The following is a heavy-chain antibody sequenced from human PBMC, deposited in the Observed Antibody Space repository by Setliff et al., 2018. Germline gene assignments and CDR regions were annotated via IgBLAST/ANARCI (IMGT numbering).Heavy chain of an antibody. CDR3: ARGTGYHGSGSYWAKDV. J-gene: IGHJ6*04. V-gene: IGHV1-2*02. Sequence: ASVKVSCKASGYTFTGHYIHWVRQAPGQGLVWMGWINPRTGVTNSAQKFQGRVTMTRDTSITTVYMDLSRLESDDTAVYYCARGTGYHGSGSYWAKDVWGKGTTVTVSS. CDR1: GYTFTGHY. D-gene: IGHD3-10*01. CDR2: INPRTGVT.